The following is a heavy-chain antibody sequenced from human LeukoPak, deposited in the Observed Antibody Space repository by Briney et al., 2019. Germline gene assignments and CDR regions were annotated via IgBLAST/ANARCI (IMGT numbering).Heavy chain of an antibody. CDR2: INTSGSST. V-gene: IGHV1-46*01. CDR1: GYTFTSYD. D-gene: IGHD4/OR15-4a*01. Sequence: ASVKVSCKASGYTFTSYDMHWVRQAPGQGLEWMGIINTSGSSTSDAQKFQGRVTMTRDTSTSTVYMELSSLRSEDTAVYYCAGGGPHPNGILDYWGQGTLVTVSS. CDR3: AGGGPHPNGILDY. J-gene: IGHJ4*02.